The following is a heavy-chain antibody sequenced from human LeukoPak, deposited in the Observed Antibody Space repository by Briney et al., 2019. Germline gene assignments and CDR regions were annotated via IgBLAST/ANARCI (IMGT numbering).Heavy chain of an antibody. D-gene: IGHD3-16*01. J-gene: IGHJ4*02. CDR1: GFSLSTSGMR. Sequence: SGPALVKPTQTLTLTCTFSGFSLSTSGMRVIWIRQPPGKALEWLARIDWDDDKFYSTSLKTRLTISKDTSKNQVVLTMTNMDPVDTATYYCARMARGRLIDYWGQGTLVTVSP. CDR2: IDWDDDK. CDR3: ARMARGRLIDY. V-gene: IGHV2-70D*14.